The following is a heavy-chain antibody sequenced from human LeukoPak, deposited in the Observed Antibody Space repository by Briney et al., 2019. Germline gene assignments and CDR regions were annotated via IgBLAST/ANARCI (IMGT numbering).Heavy chain of an antibody. CDR3: AKVPYSDYGSGRPPFMDV. D-gene: IGHD3-10*01. CDR1: GFTFSSYA. J-gene: IGHJ6*02. Sequence: GGSLRLSCAASGFTFSSYAMSWVRQAPRKGLEWVSTISDSGSSTYYADSVKGRFTISRDNYRNTLYLQRDSLRAEDTAIYYCAKVPYSDYGSGRPPFMDVWGQGTTVAVSS. CDR2: ISDSGSST. V-gene: IGHV3-23*01.